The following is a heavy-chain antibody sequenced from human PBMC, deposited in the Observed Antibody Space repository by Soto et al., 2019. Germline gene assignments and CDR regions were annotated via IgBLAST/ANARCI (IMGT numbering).Heavy chain of an antibody. J-gene: IGHJ5*02. CDR2: IIPILGIA. V-gene: IGHV1-69*04. Sequence: GASVKVSCKASGGTFSSYTISWVRQAPGQGLEWMGRIIPILGIANYAQKFQGRVTITADKSTSTAYMELSSLRSEDTAVYYCARDTITMVRGVNVDPWGQGTLVTVSS. CDR3: ARDTITMVRGVNVDP. D-gene: IGHD3-10*01. CDR1: GGTFSSYT.